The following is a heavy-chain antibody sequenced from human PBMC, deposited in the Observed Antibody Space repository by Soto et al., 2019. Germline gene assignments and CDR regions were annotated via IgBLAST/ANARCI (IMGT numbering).Heavy chain of an antibody. D-gene: IGHD3-9*01. CDR2: ISYDGSNK. J-gene: IGHJ3*02. CDR1: GFTFSSYA. V-gene: IGHV3-30-3*01. Sequence: QVPLVESGGGVVQPGRSLRLSCAASGFTFSSYAMHWVRQAPGKGLEWVAVISYDGSNKYYADSVKGRFTISRDNSKNTLYLQMNSLRAEDTAVYYCARDYGYFDWLGAFDIWGQGTMVTVSS. CDR3: ARDYGYFDWLGAFDI.